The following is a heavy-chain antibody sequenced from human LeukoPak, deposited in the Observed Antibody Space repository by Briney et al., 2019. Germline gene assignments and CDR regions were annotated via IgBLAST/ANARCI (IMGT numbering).Heavy chain of an antibody. V-gene: IGHV1-2*02. J-gene: IGHJ5*02. CDR3: ARRLRRAARFLWFDP. CDR2: INPNSGGT. CDR1: GYTFTGYY. D-gene: IGHD6-6*01. Sequence: GASVKVSCKASGYTFTGYYMHWVRQAPGQGLEWMGWINPNSGGTNYAQKFQGRVTMTRDTSISTAYMELSRLRSDDTAVYYCARRLRRAARFLWFDPWGQGTLVTVSS.